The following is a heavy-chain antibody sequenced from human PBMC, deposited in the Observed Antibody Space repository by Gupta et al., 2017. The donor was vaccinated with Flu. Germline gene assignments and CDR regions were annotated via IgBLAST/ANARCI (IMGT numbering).Heavy chain of an antibody. CDR2: ISGSGGST. V-gene: IGHV3-23*01. D-gene: IGHD3-3*01. Sequence: EVQLLESGGGLVQPGGSLRLSCAASGFTFSSYAMSWVRQAPGKGLEWVSAISGSGGSTYYADSVKGRFTISRDNSKNTLYLQMNSLRAEDTAVYYCAKAGPTIFGVAHTGIFDYWGQGTLVTVSS. CDR1: GFTFSSYA. J-gene: IGHJ4*02. CDR3: AKAGPTIFGVAHTGIFDY.